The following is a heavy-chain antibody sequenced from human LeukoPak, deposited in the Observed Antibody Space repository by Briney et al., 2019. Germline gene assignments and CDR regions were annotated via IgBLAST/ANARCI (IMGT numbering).Heavy chain of an antibody. CDR2: ISYTGMYE. CDR1: RFTFSIYA. D-gene: IGHD3-22*01. J-gene: IGHJ6*03. V-gene: IGHV3-30*04. Sequence: PGGSLRLSCAASRFTFSIYAMHWVRQAPGKGLEWVAVISYTGMYEYYADSVKGRFTISRDNYKNTLYLQMNSLRVDDTAVYYCARAADYYDSSGQYYMDVWGKGTTVTVSS. CDR3: ARAADYYDSSGQYYMDV.